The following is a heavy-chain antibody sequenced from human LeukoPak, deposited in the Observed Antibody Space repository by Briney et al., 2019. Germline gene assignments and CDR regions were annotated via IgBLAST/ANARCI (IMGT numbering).Heavy chain of an antibody. Sequence: PGGSLRLSRAASGFTFSSYWMHWVRQAPGKGLVWVSRINSDGSSTSYADSVKGRFTISRDNAKNTLYLQMNSLRAEDTAVYYCARDHPRVAAAGTIDWGQGTLVTVSS. CDR3: ARDHPRVAAAGTID. CDR1: GFTFSSYW. V-gene: IGHV3-74*01. D-gene: IGHD6-13*01. J-gene: IGHJ4*02. CDR2: INSDGSST.